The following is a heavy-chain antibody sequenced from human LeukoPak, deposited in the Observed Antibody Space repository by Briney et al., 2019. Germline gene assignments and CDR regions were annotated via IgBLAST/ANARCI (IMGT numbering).Heavy chain of an antibody. V-gene: IGHV3-74*03. CDR3: ARRVDATRWFDP. CDR2: ISGDGTTT. CDR1: GFTFSNYF. D-gene: IGHD2-15*01. Sequence: PGGSLRLSCAAYGFTFSNYFMHWVRQAPGKGLVWVSRISGDGTTTMYADSVKGRFTISRDNAKNTLYLQMNSLRDEDTATYYCARRVDATRWFDPWGQGTLVAVSS. J-gene: IGHJ5*02.